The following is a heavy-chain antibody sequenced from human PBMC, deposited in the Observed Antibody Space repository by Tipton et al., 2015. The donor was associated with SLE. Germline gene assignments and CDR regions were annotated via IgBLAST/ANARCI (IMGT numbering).Heavy chain of an antibody. CDR3: AKGKGQWLATWAFDI. Sequence: SLRLSCAASGFTFSSYSMNWVRQAPGKGLEWVSSISSSSSYIYYADSVKGRFTISRDNAKNSLYLQMNSLRAEDTAVYYCAKGKGQWLATWAFDIWGQGTMVTVSS. CDR2: ISSSSSYI. D-gene: IGHD6-19*01. V-gene: IGHV3-21*01. CDR1: GFTFSSYS. J-gene: IGHJ3*02.